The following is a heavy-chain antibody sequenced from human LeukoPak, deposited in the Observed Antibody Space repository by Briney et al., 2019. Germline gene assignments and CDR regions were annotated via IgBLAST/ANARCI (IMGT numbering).Heavy chain of an antibody. Sequence: SETLSLTCTVSGGSISSYYWGWIRQPAGKGLEWIGRIYTSGSTNYNPSLKSRVTMSVDTSKNQFSLKLSSVTAADTAVYYCARGNHYYGSGSYSFFFDYWGQGTLVTVSS. CDR2: IYTSGST. D-gene: IGHD3-10*01. CDR1: GGSISSYY. J-gene: IGHJ4*02. V-gene: IGHV4-4*07. CDR3: ARGNHYYGSGSYSFFFDY.